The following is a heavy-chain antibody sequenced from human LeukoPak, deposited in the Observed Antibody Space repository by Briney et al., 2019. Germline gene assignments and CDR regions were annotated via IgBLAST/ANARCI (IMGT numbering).Heavy chain of an antibody. Sequence: GASVKVSCKASGYTFTGYYMHWVRQAPGQGLEWMGWINPNSGGTNYAQKFQGRGTMTRDTSISTAYMELSRLRSDDTAVYYCARDFFGYCSSTSCYWFDPWGQGTLVTVSS. CDR3: ARDFFGYCSSTSCYWFDP. D-gene: IGHD2-2*01. CDR1: GYTFTGYY. V-gene: IGHV1-2*02. J-gene: IGHJ5*02. CDR2: INPNSGGT.